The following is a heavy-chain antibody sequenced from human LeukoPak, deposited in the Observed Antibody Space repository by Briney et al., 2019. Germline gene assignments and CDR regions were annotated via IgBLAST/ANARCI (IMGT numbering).Heavy chain of an antibody. J-gene: IGHJ6*02. CDR3: AREGSGSPHYGMDV. CDR1: TFTLNNYW. Sequence: GGSLRLSCTASTFTLNNYWMSWVRQAPGKGLEWVANIKQDGSEKYYVDSVKGRFTISRDNAKNSLYLQMNSLRAEDTALYYCAREGSGSPHYGMDVWGQGTTVTVSS. CDR2: IKQDGSEK. D-gene: IGHD3-10*01. V-gene: IGHV3-7*05.